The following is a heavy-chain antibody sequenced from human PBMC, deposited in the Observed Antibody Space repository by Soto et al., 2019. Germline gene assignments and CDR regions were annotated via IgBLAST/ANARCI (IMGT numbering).Heavy chain of an antibody. CDR2: INHSGST. J-gene: IGHJ4*02. D-gene: IGHD3-10*01. V-gene: IGHV4-34*01. CDR1: GGSFSGYY. Sequence: ASETLSLTCAVYGGSFSGYYWSWIRQPPGKGLEWIGEINHSGSTNYNPSLKSRVTISVDTSKNQFSLKLSSVTAADTAVYYCARVQYYGSGSHPRDFDYWGQGTLVTVSS. CDR3: ARVQYYGSGSHPRDFDY.